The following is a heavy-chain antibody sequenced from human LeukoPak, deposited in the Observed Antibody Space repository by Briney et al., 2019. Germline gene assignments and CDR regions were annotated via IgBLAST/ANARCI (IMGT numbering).Heavy chain of an antibody. D-gene: IGHD2-2*01. CDR3: ATGGTVVADDAFDI. CDR2: IYYSGST. Sequence: SETLSLTCIVSDGSISSSRYYWGWIRQPPGKGLEWIGSIYYSGSTNYNPSLKGRVTISVDTSKNQFSLKLSSVTAADTAVYYCATGGTVVADDAFDIWGQGTMVTVSS. V-gene: IGHV4-39*07. J-gene: IGHJ3*02. CDR1: DGSISSSRYY.